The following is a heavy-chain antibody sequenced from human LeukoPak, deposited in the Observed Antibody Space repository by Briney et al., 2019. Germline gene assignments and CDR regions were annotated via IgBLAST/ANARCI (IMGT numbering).Heavy chain of an antibody. CDR2: IFYSGST. Sequence: SETLSLTCTVSGGSIRGSTYYWGWIRKPPGKGLEWIGNIFYSGSTYYNSSLKSRVTISVDTSKNQFSLKMTSVTAADTGVYFCARIGADKWNYITYFDYWGQGTLVTVSS. J-gene: IGHJ4*02. D-gene: IGHD1-7*01. CDR1: GGSIRGSTYY. V-gene: IGHV4-39*07. CDR3: ARIGADKWNYITYFDY.